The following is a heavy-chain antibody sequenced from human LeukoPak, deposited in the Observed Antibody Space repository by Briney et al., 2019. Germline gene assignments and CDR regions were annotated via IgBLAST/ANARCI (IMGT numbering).Heavy chain of an antibody. V-gene: IGHV1-2*02. Sequence: ASVKVCCKASGYTFTGYYMHWVRQAPGQGLEWMGWINPNSGGTNYAQKFQGRVTMTRDTSISTAYMELSRLRSDDTAVYYCARDPHTSYGYENWFDPWGQGTLVTVSS. J-gene: IGHJ5*02. CDR2: INPNSGGT. CDR3: ARDPHTSYGYENWFDP. CDR1: GYTFTGYY. D-gene: IGHD5-18*01.